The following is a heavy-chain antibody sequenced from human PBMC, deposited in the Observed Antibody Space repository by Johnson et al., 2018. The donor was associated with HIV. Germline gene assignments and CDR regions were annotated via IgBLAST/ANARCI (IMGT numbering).Heavy chain of an antibody. CDR1: GFTFNSYW. Sequence: VQLVESGGGLVQPGGSLRLSCAASGFTFNSYWMTWVRQGPGKGLEWVANINQDGSEKTYVDSVNGRFTMSRDNAKNSLYLQMNSLRAEDTAVYYCARVLRFLEWSLDAFDIWGQGTMVTVSS. J-gene: IGHJ3*02. CDR3: ARVLRFLEWSLDAFDI. V-gene: IGHV3-7*05. CDR2: INQDGSEK. D-gene: IGHD3-3*01.